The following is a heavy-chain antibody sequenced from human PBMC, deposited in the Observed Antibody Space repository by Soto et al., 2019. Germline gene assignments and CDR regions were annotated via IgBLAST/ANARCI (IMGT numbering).Heavy chain of an antibody. D-gene: IGHD3-3*01. CDR3: ARVASVDYDFWSGYSGIYFDY. CDR2: IYYSGST. J-gene: IGHJ4*02. V-gene: IGHV4-30-4*01. Sequence: QVQLQESGPGLVKPSQTLSLTCTVSGGSISSGDYYWSWIRQPPGKGLEWIGYIYYSGSTYYNPSLKSRVTISVDTSKNQFSLKLGSVTAADTAVYYCARVASVDYDFWSGYSGIYFDYWGQGTLVTVSS. CDR1: GGSISSGDYY.